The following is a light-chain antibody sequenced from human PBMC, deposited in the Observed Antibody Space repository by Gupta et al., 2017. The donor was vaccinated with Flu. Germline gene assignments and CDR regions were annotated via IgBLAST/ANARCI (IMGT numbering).Light chain of an antibody. CDR3: ATWDDSLSAYV. J-gene: IGLJ1*01. V-gene: IGLV1-47*01. Sequence: QSVLTQPPSASGPPGPGVTISCSGSTSNIGTNYVYWYQKLPATAPNLLIYRNNQRPSGVPDRFSGSKSGTSVSLAISGLRAEDEADYYCATWDDSLSAYVFGTGTKVTVL. CDR1: TSNIGTNY. CDR2: RNN.